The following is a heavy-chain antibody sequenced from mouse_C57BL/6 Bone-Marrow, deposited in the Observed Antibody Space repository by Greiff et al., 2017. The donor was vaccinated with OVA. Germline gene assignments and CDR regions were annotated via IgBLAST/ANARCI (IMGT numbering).Heavy chain of an antibody. D-gene: IGHD2-3*01. CDR2: ISYDGNN. CDR1: GYSITSGYY. Sequence: DVKLQESGPGLVKPSQSLSLTCSVTGYSITSGYYWNWIRQFPGNILEWMGYISYDGNNNYNPSLKNRISITRDTSKNQFFLKLNSVTTEDTATYYCAREGWLLHYAMDYWGQGTSVTVSS. CDR3: AREGWLLHYAMDY. J-gene: IGHJ4*01. V-gene: IGHV3-6*01.